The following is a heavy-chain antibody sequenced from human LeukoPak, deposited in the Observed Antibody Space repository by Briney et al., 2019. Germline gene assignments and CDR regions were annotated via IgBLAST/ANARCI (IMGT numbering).Heavy chain of an antibody. CDR2: IYSGGST. D-gene: IGHD3-22*01. CDR1: GFTVSNNY. J-gene: IGHJ4*02. CDR3: AREDSSGYYDY. V-gene: IGHV3-53*01. Sequence: GGSLRLSCAASGFTVSNNYMSWVRQAPGKGLEWVSVIYSGGSTYYADSVKGRFTISRDNSKNTLYLQMNSLRAEDTAVYYCAREDSSGYYDYWGQGTLVTVSS.